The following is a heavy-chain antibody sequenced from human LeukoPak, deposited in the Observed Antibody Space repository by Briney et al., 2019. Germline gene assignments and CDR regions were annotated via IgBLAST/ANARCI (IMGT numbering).Heavy chain of an antibody. CDR3: ARTGSLTMNWLDP. CDR2: ISYDGNNK. J-gene: IGHJ5*02. CDR1: GFTFSSYT. Sequence: GRSLRLSCAASGFTFSSYTMHWVRQAPGKGLEWVTVISYDGNNKYYADSVKGRFTISRDNSKNTLYLQMNSLRPEDTAVYYCARTGSLTMNWLDPWGQGTLVTVSS. D-gene: IGHD1-14*01. V-gene: IGHV3-30*04.